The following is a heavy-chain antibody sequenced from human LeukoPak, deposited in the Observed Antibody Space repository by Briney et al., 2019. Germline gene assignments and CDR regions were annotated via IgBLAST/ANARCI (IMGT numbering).Heavy chain of an antibody. CDR3: ARDATPDFWSGYPANYYYGMDV. V-gene: IGHV3-21*01. D-gene: IGHD3-3*01. CDR2: ISSSSSYI. CDR1: GFTFSSYS. Sequence: PGGSLRLSCAAFGFTFSSYSMNWVRQAPGKGLEWVSSISSSSSYIYYADSVKGRFTISRDNAKNSLYLQMNSLRAEDTAVYYCARDATPDFWSGYPANYYYGMDVWGQGTTVTVSS. J-gene: IGHJ6*02.